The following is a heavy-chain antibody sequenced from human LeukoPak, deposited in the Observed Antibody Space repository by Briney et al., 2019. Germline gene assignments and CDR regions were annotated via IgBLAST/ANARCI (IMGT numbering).Heavy chain of an antibody. V-gene: IGHV3-9*01. Sequence: GGSLRLSCAASGFPFDEHAMHWVRHAPGKGLEWVSGISYSSETIIYVDSVKGRFTISRDNVRKSLYLQMNSLRIEDTALYYCAKDRGGGSQLGDAYDVWGQGTMVSVSS. J-gene: IGHJ3*01. CDR3: AKDRGGGSQLGDAYDV. CDR1: GFPFDEHA. D-gene: IGHD5-24*01. CDR2: ISYSSETI.